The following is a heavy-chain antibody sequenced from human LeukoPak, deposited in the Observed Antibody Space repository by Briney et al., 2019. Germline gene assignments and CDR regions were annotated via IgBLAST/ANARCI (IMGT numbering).Heavy chain of an antibody. CDR3: AREVRLNNWFDP. D-gene: IGHD1-1*01. CDR1: GFTFSSYS. CDR2: ISSSSSYI. V-gene: IGHV3-21*01. Sequence: PGGSLRLSCAASGFTFSSYSMNWVRRAPGKGLEWVSSISSSSSYIYYADSVKGRFTISRDNAKNSLYLQMNSLRAEDTAVYYCAREVRLNNWFDPWGQGTLVTVSS. J-gene: IGHJ5*02.